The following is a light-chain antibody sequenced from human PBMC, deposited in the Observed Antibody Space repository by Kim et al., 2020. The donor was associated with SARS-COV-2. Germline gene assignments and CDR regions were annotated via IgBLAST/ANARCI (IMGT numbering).Light chain of an antibody. CDR2: RNN. CDR3: SAWDRILRGWV. CDR1: SNNVGNQG. J-gene: IGLJ3*02. V-gene: IGLV10-54*01. Sequence: QTAKLTCTGNSNNVGNQGAAWLQQHQGHPPKVLFYRNNKRPSGITDRLSASRSGNTASLTITGLQPEDEADYYCSAWDRILRGWVFGGGTQLTVL.